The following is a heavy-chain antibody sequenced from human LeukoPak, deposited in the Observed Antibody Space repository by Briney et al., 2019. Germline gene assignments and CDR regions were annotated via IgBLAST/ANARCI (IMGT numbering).Heavy chain of an antibody. CDR2: ISSSNSYI. Sequence: PGGSLRLSCGAPGFTFSTYNMNWVRQAPGKGLEWVSSISSSNSYIYYVDSVKDRFTISRDNAKNSLYLQMTSLRAEDTAVYYCARVEYSRSSTPYYFDYWGQGTLSPSPQ. J-gene: IGHJ4*02. V-gene: IGHV3-21*01. CDR1: GFTFSTYN. CDR3: ARVEYSRSSTPYYFDY. D-gene: IGHD6-6*01.